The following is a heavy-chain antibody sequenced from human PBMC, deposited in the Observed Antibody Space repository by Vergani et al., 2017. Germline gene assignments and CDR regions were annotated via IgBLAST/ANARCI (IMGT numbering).Heavy chain of an antibody. CDR2: IYYSGST. Sequence: QLQLQESGPGLVKPSETLSLTCTVSGGSISSSSYYWGWIRQPPGKGLEWIGSIYYSGSTYYNPSLKSRVTISVDTSKNQFSLNRSSVTAADTAVYYCASHGVLHSSGWYVPAQVGYWGQGTLVTVSS. D-gene: IGHD6-19*01. CDR3: ASHGVLHSSGWYVPAQVGY. CDR1: GGSISSSSYY. V-gene: IGHV4-39*01. J-gene: IGHJ4*02.